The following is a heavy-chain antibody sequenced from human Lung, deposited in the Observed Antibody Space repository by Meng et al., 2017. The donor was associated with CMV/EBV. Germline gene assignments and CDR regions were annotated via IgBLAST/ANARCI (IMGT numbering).Heavy chain of an antibody. CDR1: GFILSSYR. V-gene: IGHV3-7*01. CDR3: ARNPVTNRRGSHFDC. CDR2: IKQDGSEK. D-gene: IGHD4-17*01. Sequence: SCAASGFILSSYRMSWVRQAPGKGLEWVANIKQDGSEKYYVDSVRGRFTISRDNAKSSLYLQMNGLRAEDTAVYYCARNPVTNRRGSHFDCWGQGTLVTVSS. J-gene: IGHJ4*02.